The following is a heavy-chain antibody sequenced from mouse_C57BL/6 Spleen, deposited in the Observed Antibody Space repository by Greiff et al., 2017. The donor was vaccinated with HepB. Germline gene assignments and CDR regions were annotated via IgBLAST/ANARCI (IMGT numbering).Heavy chain of an antibody. V-gene: IGHV5-6*01. CDR2: ISSGGSYT. CDR3: ANYYGSSYFDY. Sequence: EVKLVESGGDLVKPGGSLKLSCAASGFTFSSYGMSWVRQTPDKRLEWVATISSGGSYTYYPDSVKGRFTISRDNAKNTLYLQMSSLKSEDTAMYYCANYYGSSYFDYWGQGTTLTVSS. J-gene: IGHJ2*01. D-gene: IGHD1-1*01. CDR1: GFTFSSYG.